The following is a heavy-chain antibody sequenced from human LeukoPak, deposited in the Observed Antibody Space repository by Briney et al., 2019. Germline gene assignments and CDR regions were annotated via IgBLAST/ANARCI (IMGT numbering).Heavy chain of an antibody. J-gene: IGHJ6*02. Sequence: KASETLSLTCTVSGGSISSYYWSWIRQPPGKGLGWIGYIYYSGSTNYNPSLKSRVTISVDTSKNQFSLKLSSVTAADTAVYYCARGPRPSISSAYYYYGMDVWGQGTTVTVSS. CDR3: ARGPRPSISSAYYYYGMDV. CDR2: IYYSGST. CDR1: GGSISSYY. D-gene: IGHD2-2*01. V-gene: IGHV4-59*01.